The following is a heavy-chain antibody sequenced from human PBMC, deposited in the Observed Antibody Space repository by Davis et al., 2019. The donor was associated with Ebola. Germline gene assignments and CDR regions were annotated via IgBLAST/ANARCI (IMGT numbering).Heavy chain of an antibody. CDR3: TTVWGSCYSEKCWFDP. D-gene: IGHD2-15*01. Sequence: GESLKISCAASGFTFSSYEMNWVRQAPGQGLEWVSYISSSGSTIYYADSVKGRFTISRDNAKNSLYLQMNSLKTEDTAVYYCTTVWGSCYSEKCWFDPWGQGTLVTVSS. CDR2: ISSSGSTI. V-gene: IGHV3-48*03. CDR1: GFTFSSYE. J-gene: IGHJ5*02.